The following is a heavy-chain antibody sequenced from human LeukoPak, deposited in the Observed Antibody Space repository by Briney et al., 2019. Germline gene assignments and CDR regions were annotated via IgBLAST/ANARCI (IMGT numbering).Heavy chain of an antibody. CDR2: GDPEDGET. D-gene: IGHD5-18*01. V-gene: IGHV1-24*01. CDR3: ATETKYSYGYSGAFAI. Sequence: ASVKVSCKVSGYTLTELSMHWVRQAPGKGREGMGGGDPEDGETIYAQKFQGSVTMTEDTSTDTAYMELSSLRSEDTAVYYCATETKYSYGYSGAFAIWGQGTMVTVPS. J-gene: IGHJ3*02. CDR1: GYTLTELS.